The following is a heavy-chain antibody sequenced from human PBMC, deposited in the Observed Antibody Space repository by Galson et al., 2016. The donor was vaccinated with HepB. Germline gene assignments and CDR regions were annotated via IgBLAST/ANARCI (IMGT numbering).Heavy chain of an antibody. CDR3: ARASSGSDY. V-gene: IGHV3-49*03. CDR1: GFTFSDHA. J-gene: IGHJ4*02. D-gene: IGHD5-12*01. Sequence: SLRLSCAASGFTFSDHAMSWFRQAPGKGLEWVGFISSKAYGGTTEFAASVKDRFTISRDDSKSIAYLQMNSLKIEDTAVYYCARASSGSDYWGQGTLVTVSS. CDR2: ISSKAYGGTT.